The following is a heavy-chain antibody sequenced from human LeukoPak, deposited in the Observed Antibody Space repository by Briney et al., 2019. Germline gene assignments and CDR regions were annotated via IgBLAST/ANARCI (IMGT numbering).Heavy chain of an antibody. J-gene: IGHJ5*02. CDR3: AKDPESGDYGDYYWFDP. V-gene: IGHV3-23*01. CDR2: ISGSGGST. CDR1: GFTFSSYA. Sequence: PGGSLRLSCAASGFTFSSYAMSWVGQAQGKGVEGVSAISGSGGSTYYADSVKGRFTISTDNSKHTLYLQMNSLRSEDTAVYYCAKDPESGDYGDYYWFDPWGQGTLVTVSS. D-gene: IGHD4-17*01.